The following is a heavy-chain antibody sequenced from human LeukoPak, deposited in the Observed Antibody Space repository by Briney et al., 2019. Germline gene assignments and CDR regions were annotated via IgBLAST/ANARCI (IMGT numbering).Heavy chain of an antibody. J-gene: IGHJ4*02. V-gene: IGHV1-24*01. CDR3: ARAPGEGIFGVAHRGYFDY. CDR2: FDPEDGEK. D-gene: IGHD3-3*01. Sequence: ASVKVSCKVSGYILTELSMHWVRQAPGKGLEWMGSFDPEDGEKIYAKKFQGRVTMTEDTSADTFFMEVSGLRSEDTAVYYCARAPGEGIFGVAHRGYFDYWGQGTLVTVSS. CDR1: GYILTELS.